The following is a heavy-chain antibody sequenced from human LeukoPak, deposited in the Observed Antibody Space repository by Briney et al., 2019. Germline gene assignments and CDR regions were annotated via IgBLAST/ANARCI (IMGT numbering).Heavy chain of an antibody. CDR3: AREMRGMVRGVKRNPHFDY. J-gene: IGHJ4*02. CDR2: IFYSGTT. V-gene: IGHV4-39*07. Sequence: SETLSLTCTVSGGSISSSSYYWGWIRQPPGKGLEWIGSIFYSGTTYYNPSLKSRVTISVDTSKNQFSLKLSSVTAADTAVYYCAREMRGMVRGVKRNPHFDYWGQGTLVTVSS. D-gene: IGHD3-10*01. CDR1: GGSISSSSYY.